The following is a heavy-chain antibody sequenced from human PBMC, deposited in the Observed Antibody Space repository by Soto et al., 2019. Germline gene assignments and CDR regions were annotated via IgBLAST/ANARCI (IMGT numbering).Heavy chain of an antibody. CDR3: AKDPLITFGGVIVIPRFDY. J-gene: IGHJ4*02. Sequence: GGSLRLSCAASGFTFNNYWMDWVRQAPGKGLEWVATIRQDGDETYYSDSVKGRFTISRDNSKNTLYLQMNSLRAEDTAVYYCAKDPLITFGGVIVIPRFDYWGQGTLVTVSS. V-gene: IGHV3-7*03. CDR2: IRQDGDET. D-gene: IGHD3-16*02. CDR1: GFTFNNYW.